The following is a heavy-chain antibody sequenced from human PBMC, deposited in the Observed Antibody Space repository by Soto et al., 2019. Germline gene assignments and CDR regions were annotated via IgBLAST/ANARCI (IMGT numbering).Heavy chain of an antibody. CDR1: GFTFSSYG. Sequence: QVQLVESGGGVVQPGRSLRLSCAASGFTFSSYGMHWVRQAPGKGLDWVAVIWYDGSNKYYADSVKGRFTISRDNSKNTRYLQLNSLRAEDTAVYYCARESGALTVTRYNWFDPWGQGTLVTVSS. V-gene: IGHV3-33*01. J-gene: IGHJ5*02. D-gene: IGHD4-4*01. CDR3: ARESGALTVTRYNWFDP. CDR2: IWYDGSNK.